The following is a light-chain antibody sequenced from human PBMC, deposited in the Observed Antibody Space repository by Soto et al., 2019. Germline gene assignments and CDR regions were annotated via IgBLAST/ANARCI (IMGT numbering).Light chain of an antibody. J-gene: IGLJ2*01. Sequence: QSALTQPASVSGSPGQSIAISCTGTSSDVGAYNYVSWYQRHPGKAPKLMIYDVSNRPSGVSDRFSGSKSGNMASLTISGLQAEDEADYYCSLYTSRSTLVFGGGTKLTVL. CDR3: SLYTSRSTLV. V-gene: IGLV2-14*03. CDR2: DVS. CDR1: SSDVGAYNY.